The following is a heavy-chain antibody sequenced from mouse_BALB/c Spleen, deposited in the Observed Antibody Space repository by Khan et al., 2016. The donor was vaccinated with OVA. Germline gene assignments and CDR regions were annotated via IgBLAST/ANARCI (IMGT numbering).Heavy chain of an antibody. CDR1: GYSFTGYN. Sequence: EVQLQQSGPELEKPGASVKISCKASGYSFTGYNMNWVKQSNGKSLEWIGNIDPYYGGISYNQKFKGKATFTVDKSSSTAYMQLKSLTSEDSAVYYCARSTWYFDVWGAGTTVTVSS. V-gene: IGHV1-39*01. J-gene: IGHJ1*01. CDR2: IDPYYGGI. CDR3: ARSTWYFDV.